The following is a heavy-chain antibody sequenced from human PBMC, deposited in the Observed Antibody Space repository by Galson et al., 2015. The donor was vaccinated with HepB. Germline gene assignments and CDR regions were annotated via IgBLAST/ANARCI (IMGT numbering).Heavy chain of an antibody. V-gene: IGHV3-23*01. CDR2: ISGSGGST. Sequence: SLRLSCAASGFTFSSYAMSWVRQAPGKGLEWVSAISGSGGSTYYADSVKGRFTISRDNSKNTLYLQMNSLRAEDTAVYYCAKDPRHIVVVTARGLDAFDIWGQGTMVTVSS. CDR1: GFTFSSYA. CDR3: AKDPRHIVVVTARGLDAFDI. J-gene: IGHJ3*02. D-gene: IGHD2-21*02.